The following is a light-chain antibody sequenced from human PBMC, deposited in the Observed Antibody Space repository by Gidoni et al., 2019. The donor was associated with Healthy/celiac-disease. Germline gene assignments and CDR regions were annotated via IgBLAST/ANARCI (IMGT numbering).Light chain of an antibody. CDR1: SSDVGGYNY. V-gene: IGLV2-14*01. J-gene: IGLJ2*01. CDR3: SSYTSSSTPL. Sequence: QSALTQPASVSGSPGQSNTISCTGTSSDVGGYNYVSWYQQHPGKAPKLLIYEVSHRPSGVSNRFSGSKSGNTASLTISGLQAEDEADYYCSSYTSSSTPLFGGGTKLTVL. CDR2: EVS.